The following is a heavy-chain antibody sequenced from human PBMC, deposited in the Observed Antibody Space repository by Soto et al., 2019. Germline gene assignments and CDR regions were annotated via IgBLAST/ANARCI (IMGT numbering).Heavy chain of an antibody. CDR2: IYHTGTT. V-gene: IGHV4-30-2*01. Sequence: ASETLSLTCTVSGDSINSGDYSWTSIRQPPGKGLEWIGYIYHTGTTYYNMSLKSRVTISVDRSKNQFSLKLSSVTAADTAVYYCARGINYYDSSGDSWFDPWGQGTLVTVS. CDR1: GDSINSGDYS. J-gene: IGHJ5*02. D-gene: IGHD3-22*01. CDR3: ARGINYYDSSGDSWFDP.